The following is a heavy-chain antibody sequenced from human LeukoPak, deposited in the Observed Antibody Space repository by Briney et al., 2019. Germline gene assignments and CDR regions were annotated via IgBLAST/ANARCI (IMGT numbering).Heavy chain of an antibody. D-gene: IGHD5-24*01. V-gene: IGHV3-7*04. Sequence: GGSLRLSCAASGFTFSSYWMSWVRQAPGKGLEWVANINQDGSAKHYMDSVKGRFIISRDNAKNSLYLQMNSLRVEDTVVYYCARELGISYWGQGTLVTVSS. CDR3: ARELGISY. CDR1: GFTFSSYW. J-gene: IGHJ4*02. CDR2: INQDGSAK.